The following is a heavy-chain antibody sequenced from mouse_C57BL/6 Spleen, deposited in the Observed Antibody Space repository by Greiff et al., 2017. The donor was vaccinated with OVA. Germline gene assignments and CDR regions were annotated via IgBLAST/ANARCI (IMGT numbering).Heavy chain of an antibody. V-gene: IGHV5-4*03. J-gene: IGHJ2*01. Sequence: DVKLQESGGGLVKPGGSLKLSCAASGFTFSSYAMSWVRQTPEKRLEWVATISDGGSYTYYPDNVKGRFTISRDNAKNNLYLQLSHLKSEDTAMYYCARGGGPPDYWGQGTTLTVSS. CDR1: GFTFSSYA. CDR2: ISDGGSYT. CDR3: ARGGGPPDY.